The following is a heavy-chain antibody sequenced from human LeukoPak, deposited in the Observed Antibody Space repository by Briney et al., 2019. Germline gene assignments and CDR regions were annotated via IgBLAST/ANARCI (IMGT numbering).Heavy chain of an antibody. Sequence: GGALRVSCADSGFTFRSYSMNWGRQAPGEGLGWGSSICSSSSYIYYADSVKGRFTISRDNAKNSLYLQMNSLRAEDTAVYYCARDFTIGNDYYYYGMDVWGQGTTVTVSS. D-gene: IGHD5-24*01. CDR2: ICSSSSYI. CDR3: ARDFTIGNDYYYYGMDV. V-gene: IGHV3-21*01. CDR1: GFTFRSYS. J-gene: IGHJ6*02.